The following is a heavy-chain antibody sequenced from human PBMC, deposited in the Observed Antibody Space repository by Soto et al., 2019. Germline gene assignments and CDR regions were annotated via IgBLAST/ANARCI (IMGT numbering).Heavy chain of an antibody. CDR1: GFTFSSYG. CDR3: AKEDRSAPSYYYYGMDV. V-gene: IGHV3-30*18. CDR2: ISYDGSNK. J-gene: IGHJ6*02. Sequence: GGSLSLSCAASGFTFSSYGMHWVRQAPGKGLEWVAVISYDGSNKYYADSVKGRFTISRDNSKNTLYLQMNSLRAEDTAVYYCAKEDRSAPSYYYYGMDVRGQGTTVTLSS.